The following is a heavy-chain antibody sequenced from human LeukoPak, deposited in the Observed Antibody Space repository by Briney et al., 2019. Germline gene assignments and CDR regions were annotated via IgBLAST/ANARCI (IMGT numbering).Heavy chain of an antibody. Sequence: GGSLKLSCAASGFTFSSYGMHWVRQAPGKGLEWVAFIRYDGSNKYYADSVKGRFTISRDNSKNTLYLQMNSLRAEDTAVYYCAKEPYSSGHYYYYYMDVWGKGTTVTISS. V-gene: IGHV3-30*02. CDR1: GFTFSSYG. CDR2: IRYDGSNK. D-gene: IGHD6-19*01. J-gene: IGHJ6*03. CDR3: AKEPYSSGHYYYYYMDV.